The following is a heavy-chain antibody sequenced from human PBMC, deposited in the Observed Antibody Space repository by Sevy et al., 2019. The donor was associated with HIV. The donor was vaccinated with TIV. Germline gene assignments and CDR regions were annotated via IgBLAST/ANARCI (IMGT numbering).Heavy chain of an antibody. CDR3: ARGGPTPGYYYYMDV. D-gene: IGHD1-26*01. CDR2: IYYSGRT. V-gene: IGHV4-59*01. J-gene: IGHJ6*03. Sequence: SETLSLTCTVSGGSISSYYWSWIRQPPGKGLEWIGYIYYSGRTNYNPSLKSRVTISLDKSKNQFSLKLSSVTAADTAVYYCARGGPTPGYYYYMDVWGKGTTVTVSS. CDR1: GGSISSYY.